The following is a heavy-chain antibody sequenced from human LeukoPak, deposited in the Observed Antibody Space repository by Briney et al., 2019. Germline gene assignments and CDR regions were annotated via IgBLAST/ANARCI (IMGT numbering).Heavy chain of an antibody. CDR3: AKGAGGFSYYNWFDP. V-gene: IGHV4-39*07. CDR1: GGSISSSPYY. Sequence: SETLSLTCTVSGGSISSSPYYGGWIRQPPGKGLEWIGSVYYSGTTHYSPSLESRVTISVATSKNQFSLKLASVTAADTAIYYCAKGAGGFSYYNWFDPWGQGTLVTVSS. J-gene: IGHJ5*02. D-gene: IGHD5-18*01. CDR2: VYYSGTT.